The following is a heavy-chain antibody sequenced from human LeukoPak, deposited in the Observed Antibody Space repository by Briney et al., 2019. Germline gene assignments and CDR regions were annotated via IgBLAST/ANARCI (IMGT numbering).Heavy chain of an antibody. D-gene: IGHD1-26*01. CDR3: ARDSGSYFFNWVNWFDP. J-gene: IGHJ5*02. Sequence: WASVKVSCKASGGTFSSYAISWVRQAPGQGLEWMGGIIPIFGTANYAQKLQGRVTMTTDTSTSTAYMELRSLRSDDTAVYYCARDSGSYFFNWVNWFDPWGQGTLVTVSS. V-gene: IGHV1-69*05. CDR1: GGTFSSYA. CDR2: IIPIFGTA.